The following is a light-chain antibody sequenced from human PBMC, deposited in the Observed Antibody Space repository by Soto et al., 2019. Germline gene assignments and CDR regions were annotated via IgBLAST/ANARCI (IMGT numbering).Light chain of an antibody. CDR1: ETVATN. CDR3: QQYNNWPPGYT. Sequence: EVVMTQSPATLSVSPGERATLSCRASETVATNLAWYQQKPGQAPRLLISGASTRAAGISDRFSGSGSGTEFTLTISSLQSEDFAVYYCQQYNNWPPGYTFGQGTKLEIK. V-gene: IGKV3-15*01. CDR2: GAS. J-gene: IGKJ2*01.